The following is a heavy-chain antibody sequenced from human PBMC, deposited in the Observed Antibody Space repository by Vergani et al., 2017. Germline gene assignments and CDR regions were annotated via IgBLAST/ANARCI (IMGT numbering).Heavy chain of an antibody. CDR3: AKDRGVSNYYYMDV. CDR1: GFTFDYA. J-gene: IGHJ6*03. Sequence: EVPLVESGGGLIQPGRSLRLSCAASGFTFDYAMHWVRQAPGKGLEWVSGISWNSGKIDYADSVKGRFIISRDNVKNSLYLQMNSLRAEDTALYYCAKDRGVSNYYYMDVWGKGTTVTVSS. CDR2: ISWNSGKI. V-gene: IGHV3-9*01. D-gene: IGHD3-10*01.